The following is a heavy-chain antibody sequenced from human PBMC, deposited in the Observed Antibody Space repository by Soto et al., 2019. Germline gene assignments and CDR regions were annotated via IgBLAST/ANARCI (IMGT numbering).Heavy chain of an antibody. Sequence: SETLSLTCTVSGGSISSGGYYWSWIRQHPGKGLEWIGYIYYSGSTYYNPSLKSRVTISVDTSKNQFSLKLSSVTAADTAVYYCARFHYYDSSGYYRVFDYWGQGTLVTVSS. CDR2: IYYSGST. CDR3: ARFHYYDSSGYYRVFDY. V-gene: IGHV4-31*03. D-gene: IGHD3-22*01. J-gene: IGHJ4*02. CDR1: GGSISSGGYY.